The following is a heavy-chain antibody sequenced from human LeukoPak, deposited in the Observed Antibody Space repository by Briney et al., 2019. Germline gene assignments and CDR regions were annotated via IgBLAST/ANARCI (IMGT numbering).Heavy chain of an antibody. V-gene: IGHV3-74*01. Sequence: GGSLRLSCAASGFTFSSYWMHWVRQAPGKGLVWVSRINTDGSSTTYAGSVKGRFTISRDIARNTLYLQMNSLRAEDTAVYYCARGGVVPAANYYYYYYMDVWGKGTTVTVSS. J-gene: IGHJ6*03. CDR3: ARGGVVPAANYYYYYYMDV. CDR2: INTDGSST. D-gene: IGHD2-15*01. CDR1: GFTFSSYW.